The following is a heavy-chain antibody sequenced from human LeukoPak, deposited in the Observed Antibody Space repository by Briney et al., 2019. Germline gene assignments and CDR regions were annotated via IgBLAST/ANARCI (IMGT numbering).Heavy chain of an antibody. CDR1: GYTFTSYY. D-gene: IGHD6-19*01. J-gene: IGHJ4*02. Sequence: GASVKVSCKASGYTFTSYYMHWVRQAPGQGLEWMGWINPNSGGTNYAQKFQGRVTMTRDTSISTAYMELSRLRSDDTAVYYCARAPDTFSETDYWGQGTLVTVSS. CDR2: INPNSGGT. CDR3: ARAPDTFSETDY. V-gene: IGHV1-2*02.